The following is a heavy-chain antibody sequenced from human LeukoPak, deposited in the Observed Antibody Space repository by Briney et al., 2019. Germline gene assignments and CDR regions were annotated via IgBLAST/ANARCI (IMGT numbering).Heavy chain of an antibody. Sequence: ASVKVSCKASGYTFTSYGISWVRQAPGQGLEWMGWISAYSGDTNYAQKFQGRATMTTDTSTSTAYMELRSLSSDDTAVYYCARDPPSGGYLEYYYYYGMDVWGQGTTVTVSS. CDR1: GYTFTSYG. J-gene: IGHJ6*02. V-gene: IGHV1-18*01. CDR3: ARDPPSGGYLEYYYYYGMDV. CDR2: ISAYSGDT. D-gene: IGHD3-16*01.